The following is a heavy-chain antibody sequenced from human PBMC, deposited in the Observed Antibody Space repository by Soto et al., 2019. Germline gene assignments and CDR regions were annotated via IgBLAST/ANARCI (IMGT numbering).Heavy chain of an antibody. V-gene: IGHV5-51*01. CDR1: GDSFTSYW. CDR3: ARENIVEVPAAMFYAFDI. CDR2: IYPGDSDT. Sequence: GESLKISCKGSGDSFTSYWIGWVRQMPGKGLEWMGIIYPGDSDTRYSPSFQGQVTISADKSISTAYLQWSSLKASDTAMYYCARENIVEVPAAMFYAFDIWGQGTMVTVSS. D-gene: IGHD2-2*01. J-gene: IGHJ3*02.